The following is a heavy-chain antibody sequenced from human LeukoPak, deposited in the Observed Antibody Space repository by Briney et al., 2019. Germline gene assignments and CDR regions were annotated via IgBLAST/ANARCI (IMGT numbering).Heavy chain of an antibody. J-gene: IGHJ4*02. Sequence: GVSVNVSCMPSGYSFTDYYIHWVRPAPGPGREWMGWINPNRWGTNQAQKFQGRVTMTRDTSISTAYMELSRLRSDDTAVYYCARDCGERGSGSYLIAYWGQGTLVTVSS. V-gene: IGHV1-2*02. CDR3: ARDCGERGSGSYLIAY. CDR1: GYSFTDYY. D-gene: IGHD3-10*01. CDR2: INPNRWGT.